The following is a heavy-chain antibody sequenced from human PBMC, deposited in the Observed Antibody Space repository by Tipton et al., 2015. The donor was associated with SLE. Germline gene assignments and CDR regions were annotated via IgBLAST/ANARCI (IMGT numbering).Heavy chain of an antibody. J-gene: IGHJ5*02. V-gene: IGHV4-59*01. CDR1: GGSISTYL. Sequence: TLSLTCTISGGSISTYLWSWIRQPPGKGLEWIGYVYYSGSTHYNPSLTSRVSMSVDTSKNQFSLKLTSVTAADTAVYYCARLEDPFGIFGVPKGWFDPWGQGTLVTVSS. CDR2: VYYSGST. D-gene: IGHD3-3*02. CDR3: ARLEDPFGIFGVPKGWFDP.